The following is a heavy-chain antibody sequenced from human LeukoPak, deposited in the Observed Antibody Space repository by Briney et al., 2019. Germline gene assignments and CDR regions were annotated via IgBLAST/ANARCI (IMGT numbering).Heavy chain of an antibody. Sequence: GGSLRLSCAASGFTFSSYSMNWVRQAPGKGLEWVSSISSCSSYIYYADSVKGRFTISRDNAKNSLYLQMNSLRAEDTAVYYCARSGTGTTYYYYMDVWGKGTTVTVSS. CDR3: ARSGTGTTYYYYMDV. CDR1: GFTFSSYS. J-gene: IGHJ6*03. D-gene: IGHD1-7*01. CDR2: ISSCSSYI. V-gene: IGHV3-21*01.